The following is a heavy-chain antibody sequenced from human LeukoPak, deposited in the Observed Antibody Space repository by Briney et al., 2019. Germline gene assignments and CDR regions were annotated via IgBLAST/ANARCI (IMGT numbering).Heavy chain of an antibody. J-gene: IGHJ4*02. CDR1: GFTFSNYW. V-gene: IGHV3-7*01. CDR2: IKQDGSEI. CDR3: ARETPRRGETRDGYR. D-gene: IGHD5-24*01. Sequence: GGSLRLSCAASGFTFSNYWMSWVRQAPGMGLEWVANIKQDGSEIHYVDSVKGRFTISRDNPKNLLFLQINSLRVEDTAVYYCARETPRRGETRDGYRWGQGTLVTVSS.